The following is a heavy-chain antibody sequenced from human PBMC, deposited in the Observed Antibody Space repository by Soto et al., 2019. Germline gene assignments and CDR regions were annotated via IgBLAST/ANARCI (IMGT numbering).Heavy chain of an antibody. V-gene: IGHV3-7*01. D-gene: IGHD2-2*01. CDR1: GFTFSSYW. J-gene: IGHJ5*02. CDR2: IKQDGSEK. Sequence: EVQLVESGGGLVQPGGSLRLSCAASGFTFSSYWMSWVRQAPGKGLEWVANIKQDGSEKYYVDSVKGRFTISRDNPKNSLYLQMNSLRAEDTAVYYCARAPRPYCSSTSCVNWFDPWGQGTLVTVSS. CDR3: ARAPRPYCSSTSCVNWFDP.